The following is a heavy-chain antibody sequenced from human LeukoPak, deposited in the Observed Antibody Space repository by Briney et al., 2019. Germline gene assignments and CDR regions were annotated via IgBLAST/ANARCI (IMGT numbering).Heavy chain of an antibody. Sequence: ASVKVSCKASGYTFTGYYMHWVRQAPGQGLEWMGWINPNSGGTNYAQKFQGRVTMTRDTSISTAYMELSRLRSDDTAVYYCARAPGAITMVRAAHMDVWGKGPTVTISS. CDR1: GYTFTGYY. CDR2: INPNSGGT. V-gene: IGHV1-2*02. D-gene: IGHD3-10*01. CDR3: ARAPGAITMVRAAHMDV. J-gene: IGHJ6*03.